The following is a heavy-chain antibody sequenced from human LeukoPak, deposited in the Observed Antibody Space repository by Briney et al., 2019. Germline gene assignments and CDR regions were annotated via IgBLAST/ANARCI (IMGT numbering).Heavy chain of an antibody. D-gene: IGHD3-22*01. J-gene: IGHJ3*02. V-gene: IGHV6-1*01. CDR1: GDSVSSNSAA. CDR3: ARDYYDSSGYSLLGAFDI. Sequence: SQTLSLTCAISGDSVSSNSAAWNWIRQSPSRGLEWLGRTYYRSKWYNDYAVSVKSRITINPDTSKNQFSLQLNSVTPEDTAVYYCARDYYDSSGYSLLGAFDIWGQGTMVTVSS. CDR2: TYYRSKWYN.